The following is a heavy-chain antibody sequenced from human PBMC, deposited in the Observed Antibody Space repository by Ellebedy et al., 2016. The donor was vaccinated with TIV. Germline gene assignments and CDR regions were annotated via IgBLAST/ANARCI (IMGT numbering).Heavy chain of an antibody. V-gene: IGHV3-66*01. CDR1: GFTVATNH. CDR3: AREPVPTWAYDY. D-gene: IGHD2-21*01. Sequence: PGGSLRLSCAVSGFTVATNHMNWVRQAPGKGLEWVSDIYSDGSTYYHDSVRGRFTISRDNPKNTLYLQMNSLTVEDTAVYFCAREPVPTWAYDYWGQGTLVTVSS. CDR2: IYSDGST. J-gene: IGHJ4*02.